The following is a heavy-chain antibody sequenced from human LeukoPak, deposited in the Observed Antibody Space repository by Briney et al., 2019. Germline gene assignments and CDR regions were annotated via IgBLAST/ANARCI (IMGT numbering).Heavy chain of an antibody. V-gene: IGHV1-8*01. CDR2: MNPNSGNT. CDR3: ARDRWPVTRIHYYYNMDV. Sequence: ASVKVSCKASGYTFTSYDINWVRQATGQGLEWMGWMNPNSGNTGYAQKFQGRVTITADKSTSIVYMELSRLRSDDTAVYYCARDRWPVTRIHYYYNMDVWGKGTTVTVSS. D-gene: IGHD4-17*01. J-gene: IGHJ6*03. CDR1: GYTFTSYD.